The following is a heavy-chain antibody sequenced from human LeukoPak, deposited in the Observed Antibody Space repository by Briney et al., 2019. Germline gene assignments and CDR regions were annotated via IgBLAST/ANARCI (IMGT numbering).Heavy chain of an antibody. CDR2: IKQDGSEK. CDR3: AATMVRGGTDAFDI. CDR1: GFTFSSYW. D-gene: IGHD3-10*01. J-gene: IGHJ3*02. Sequence: GGSLRLSCAASGFTFSSYWMSWVRQAPGKGLEWVANIKQDGSEKYYVDSVKGRFTISRDNAKNSLYLQMNSLRAEDTAVYYCAATMVRGGTDAFDIWGQGTMVTVSS. V-gene: IGHV3-7*01.